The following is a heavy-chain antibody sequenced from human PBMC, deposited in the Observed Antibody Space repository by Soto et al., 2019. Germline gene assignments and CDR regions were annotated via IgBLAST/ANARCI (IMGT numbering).Heavy chain of an antibody. V-gene: IGHV4-61*01. Sequence: SETLSLTCTVSGGSVSSGSYYWSWIRQPPGKGLEWIGYIYYSGSTNYNPSLKSRVTISVDTSKNQFSLKLSSVTAADTAVYYCARMYYYDSSGYEALDYWGQGTLVTVSS. CDR2: IYYSGST. CDR3: ARMYYYDSSGYEALDY. CDR1: GGSVSSGSYY. D-gene: IGHD3-22*01. J-gene: IGHJ4*02.